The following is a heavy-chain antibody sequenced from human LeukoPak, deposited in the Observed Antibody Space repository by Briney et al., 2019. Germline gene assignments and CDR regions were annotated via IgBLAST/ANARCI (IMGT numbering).Heavy chain of an antibody. D-gene: IGHD6-13*01. CDR3: AGAESWPNNWFDP. CDR1: GGSITSHH. Sequence: PSETLSLTCIVSGGSITSHHWSWIRQPAGKGPAGKGLEWIGQVQTNGNTQYNPSIKSRVAMSVDTSKNHFSLELSSVSVADTAVYYCAGAESWPNNWFDPWGQGTLVTVSS. J-gene: IGHJ5*02. V-gene: IGHV4-4*07. CDR2: VQTNGNT.